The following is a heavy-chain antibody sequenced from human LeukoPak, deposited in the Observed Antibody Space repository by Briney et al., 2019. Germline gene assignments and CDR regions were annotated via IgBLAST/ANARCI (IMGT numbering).Heavy chain of an antibody. CDR2: FFNGGST. V-gene: IGHV3-66*01. Sequence: PWGSLRLFCSGSGFNLSKYWMHWVRQTPGKGLGWGPVFFNGGSTYYADSVKGRFTISRDNSKNTLYLQMNSLRAEDTAVYYCARDLSPICSSTSCSNWFDPWGQGTLVTVSS. D-gene: IGHD2-2*01. CDR3: ARDLSPICSSTSCSNWFDP. J-gene: IGHJ5*02. CDR1: GFNLSKYW.